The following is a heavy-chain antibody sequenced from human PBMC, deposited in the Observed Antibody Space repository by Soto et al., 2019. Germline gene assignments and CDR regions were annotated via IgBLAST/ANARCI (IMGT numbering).Heavy chain of an antibody. V-gene: IGHV3-33*01. CDR1: GFTFSSYG. J-gene: IGHJ6*02. CDR3: ARERYYDSSGWGYGMDF. D-gene: IGHD3-22*01. Sequence: QVQLVESGGGVVQPGRSLRLSCAASGFTFSSYGMHWVRQAPGKGLEWVAVIWYDGSNKYYADSVKGRFTISRDNSKNTLYLQMNSLRAEDTAVYYCARERYYDSSGWGYGMDFWGQGTTVTVSS. CDR2: IWYDGSNK.